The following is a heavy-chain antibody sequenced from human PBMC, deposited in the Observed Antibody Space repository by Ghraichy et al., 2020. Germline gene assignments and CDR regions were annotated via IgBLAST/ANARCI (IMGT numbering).Heavy chain of an antibody. Sequence: LTCAASGFTFDDYAMHWVRQAPGKGLEWVSGISWNSGSIGYADSVKGRFTISRDNAKNSLYLQMNSLRAEDTALYYCAKPYCTNGVCYLTDAFDIWGQGTMVTVSS. CDR1: GFTFDDYA. J-gene: IGHJ3*02. CDR2: ISWNSGSI. V-gene: IGHV3-9*01. D-gene: IGHD2-8*01. CDR3: AKPYCTNGVCYLTDAFDI.